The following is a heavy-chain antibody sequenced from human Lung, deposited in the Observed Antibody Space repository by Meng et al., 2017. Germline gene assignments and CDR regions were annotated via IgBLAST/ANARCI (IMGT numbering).Heavy chain of an antibody. CDR3: ARGPTTMAHDFDY. Sequence: QLLLQQWGAVLLNPSGTLSLTCVFSGGSFSDYYWSWIRQPPGKGLEWIGEINHSGSTNYNPSLESRATISVDTSQNNLSLKLSSVTAADSAVYYCARGPTTMAHDFDYWGQGTLVTVSS. V-gene: IGHV4-34*01. CDR2: INHSGST. CDR1: GGSFSDYY. D-gene: IGHD4-11*01. J-gene: IGHJ4*02.